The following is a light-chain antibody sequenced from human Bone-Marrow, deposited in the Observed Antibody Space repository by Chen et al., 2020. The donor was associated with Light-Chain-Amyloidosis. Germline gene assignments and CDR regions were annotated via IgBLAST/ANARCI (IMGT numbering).Light chain of an antibody. V-gene: IGLV3-25*03. CDR1: DLPKKY. CDR3: QSADSSGTYEVI. Sequence: SYDLTQPPSVSVSHGQSARITCSGDDLPKKYAYWYQQKPGQAPVLVIHRDTERPSGISERFSGSSSGTTATLTISGVQAEDEADYHCQSADSSGTYEVIFGGGTKLTVL. J-gene: IGLJ2*01. CDR2: RDT.